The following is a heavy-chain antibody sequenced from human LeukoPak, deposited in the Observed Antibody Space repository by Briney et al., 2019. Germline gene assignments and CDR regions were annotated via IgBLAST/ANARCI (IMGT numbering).Heavy chain of an antibody. J-gene: IGHJ1*01. V-gene: IGHV4-39*01. D-gene: IGHD6-13*01. CDR1: GGSISSSSYY. Sequence: SETLSLTCTVSGGSISSSSYYWGWIRQPPGKGLEWIGSIYYSGSTYYNPSLKSRVTISVDTSKNQFSLKLSSVTAADTAVYYCAKAGYSSSWYRAVAEYFQHWGQGTLVTVSS. CDR3: AKAGYSSSWYRAVAEYFQH. CDR2: IYYSGST.